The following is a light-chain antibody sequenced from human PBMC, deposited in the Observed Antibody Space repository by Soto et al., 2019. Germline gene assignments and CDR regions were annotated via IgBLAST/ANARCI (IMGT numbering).Light chain of an antibody. CDR1: QSVLNTSNKKNY. J-gene: IGKJ2*01. CDR2: WAS. V-gene: IGKV4-1*01. Sequence: DIVMTQSPDSLTVSLGETATINCKSSQSVLNTSNKKNYISWFQQKSGRPPKLLIYWASTRESGVPDRFSGSGYETDFTLTINNVQAEDGAVYYCQQYYSTVKYSFGQGTKLDIK. CDR3: QQYYSTVKYS.